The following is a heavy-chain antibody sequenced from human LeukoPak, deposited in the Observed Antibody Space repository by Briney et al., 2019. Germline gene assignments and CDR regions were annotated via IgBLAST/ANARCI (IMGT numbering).Heavy chain of an antibody. D-gene: IGHD3-3*01. V-gene: IGHV1-3*01. CDR1: GYTCTSYA. CDR2: INAGNGNT. CDR3: ARDQKLYDFWSGYYTYYYYGMDV. J-gene: IGHJ6*02. Sequence: GASVKVSCKASGYTCTSYAMHWVRQAPGQRLEWMGWINAGNGNTKYSQKFQGRVTITRDTSASTAYMELSSLRSEDTAVYYCARDQKLYDFWSGYYTYYYYGMDVWGQGTTVTVSS.